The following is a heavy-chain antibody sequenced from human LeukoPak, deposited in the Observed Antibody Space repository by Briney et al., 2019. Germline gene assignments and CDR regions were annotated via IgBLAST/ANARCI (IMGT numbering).Heavy chain of an antibody. J-gene: IGHJ3*02. D-gene: IGHD7-27*01. CDR2: INPNSGGT. CDR3: ARVGETGENAFDI. CDR1: GYTFTGYY. V-gene: IGHV1-2*02. Sequence: ASVKVSCKASGYTFTGYYMHWVRQAPGQGLEWMGWINPNSGGTNYAQKFQGRVTMTRDTSIRTAYMELSRLRSDDTAVYYCARVGETGENAFDIWGQGTMVTVSS.